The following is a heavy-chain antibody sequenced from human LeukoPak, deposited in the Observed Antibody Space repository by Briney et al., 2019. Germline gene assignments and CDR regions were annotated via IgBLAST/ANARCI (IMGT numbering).Heavy chain of an antibody. D-gene: IGHD6-19*01. V-gene: IGHV4-59*01. CDR1: GGSTTGYF. J-gene: IGHJ6*02. CDR3: ARDHVAVAGRYGMDV. CDR2: VYYSGRT. Sequence: SETLSLTCTVSGGSTTGYFWTWIRQPPGKGLEWIGYVYYSGRTSYNPSLKGRVTISVDTSKNQFSLKLSSVTAADTAVYYCARDHVAVAGRYGMDVWGQGTTVTVSS.